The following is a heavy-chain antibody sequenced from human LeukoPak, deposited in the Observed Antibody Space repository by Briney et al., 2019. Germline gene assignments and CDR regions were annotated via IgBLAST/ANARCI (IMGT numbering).Heavy chain of an antibody. J-gene: IGHJ4*02. D-gene: IGHD1-1*01. V-gene: IGHV4-39*01. Sequence: ASETQSLPCTVSGGSISSRSYYWGWIRQPPGKGLEWIGSIYYSGSTYYNPSLKSRVTISVDTSKNQFSLKLSSVTAADTAVYYCARRLHGRYCDYWGQGTLVTVSS. CDR2: IYYSGST. CDR1: GGSISSRSYY. CDR3: ARRLHGRYCDY.